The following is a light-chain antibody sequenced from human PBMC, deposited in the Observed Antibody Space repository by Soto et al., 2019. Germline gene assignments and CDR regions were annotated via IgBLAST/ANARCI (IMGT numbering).Light chain of an antibody. CDR3: QQRSNWPIT. Sequence: EIALTPSPATLSLSPGETPTLSCGASQSVSSYLAWYQQKPGQAPRLLIYDASNRATGIPARFSGSGSGTDFTLTISSLEPEDFAVYYCQQRSNWPITFGQGTRLEI. CDR1: QSVSSY. V-gene: IGKV3-11*01. J-gene: IGKJ5*01. CDR2: DAS.